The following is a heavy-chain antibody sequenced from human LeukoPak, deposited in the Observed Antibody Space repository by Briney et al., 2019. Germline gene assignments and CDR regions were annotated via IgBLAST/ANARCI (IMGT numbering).Heavy chain of an antibody. CDR3: ATDRGWLQFDY. J-gene: IGHJ4*02. Sequence: GGSLRLSCAASGFTLSTYALNWVRQAPGKGLEWVSNINTDGTEINYLDSVRGRFTISRDNAKNSLYLQMNSLRAEDTAIYYCATDRGWLQFDYWGQGTLVTVPS. CDR1: GFTLSTYA. V-gene: IGHV3-7*01. CDR2: INTDGTEI. D-gene: IGHD5-24*01.